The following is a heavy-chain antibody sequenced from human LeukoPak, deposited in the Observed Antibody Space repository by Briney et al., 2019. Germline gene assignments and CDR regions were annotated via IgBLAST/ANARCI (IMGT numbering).Heavy chain of an antibody. CDR3: ARYCSGGSCYAAFDI. Sequence: SETLSLTCTVSGGSIGSYYWSWIRQPAGKGLEWIGRIYTSGSTNYNPSLKSRVTMSVDTSKNQFSLKLSSVTAADTAVYYCARYCSGGSCYAAFDIWGQGTMVTVSS. CDR1: GGSIGSYY. J-gene: IGHJ3*02. CDR2: IYTSGST. D-gene: IGHD2-15*01. V-gene: IGHV4-4*07.